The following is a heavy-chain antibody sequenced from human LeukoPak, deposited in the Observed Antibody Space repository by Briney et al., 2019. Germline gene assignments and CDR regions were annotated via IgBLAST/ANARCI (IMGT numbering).Heavy chain of an antibody. D-gene: IGHD4/OR15-4a*01. CDR1: GYTFTNYY. CDR3: ARGRTMDGSTPPFEI. J-gene: IGHJ3*02. CDR2: VDPNTGDT. Sequence: ASVKVSCKASGYTFTNYYMHWVRQAPGQGLEWMGWVDPNTGDTNYSQNIQGRATMTRDTSIDTAYMEFTSLGSDDTAVYYCARGRTMDGSTPPFEIWGQGTMVTVSS. V-gene: IGHV1-2*02.